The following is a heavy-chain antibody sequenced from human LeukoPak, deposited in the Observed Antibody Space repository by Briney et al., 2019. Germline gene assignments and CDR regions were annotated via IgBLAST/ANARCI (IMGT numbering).Heavy chain of an antibody. Sequence: GGSLRLSCAASGFTFSGSTIHWVRQASGKGLEWVGRIRSKPNSYATTYAASLKGRFIISRDDSKNTAYLQMSSLEIEDTAVYYCTGQAALVAAENWFDPWGQGTLVTVPS. CDR3: TGQAALVAAENWFDP. D-gene: IGHD2-15*01. CDR1: GFTFSGST. CDR2: IRSKPNSYAT. V-gene: IGHV3-73*01. J-gene: IGHJ5*02.